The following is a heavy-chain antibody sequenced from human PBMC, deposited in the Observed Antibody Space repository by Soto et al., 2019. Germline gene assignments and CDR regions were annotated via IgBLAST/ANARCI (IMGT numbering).Heavy chain of an antibody. CDR3: ARDRVTVVRVNYYYYGMDV. Sequence: GGSLRLSCAASGFTFSSYAMSWVRQAPGKGLEWVSVISYDGSNKYYADSVKGRFTISRDNSKNTLYLQMNSLRPEDTAVYYCARDRVTVVRVNYYYYGMDVWGQGTTVTVSS. V-gene: IGHV3-30-3*01. J-gene: IGHJ6*02. CDR1: GFTFSSYA. CDR2: ISYDGSNK. D-gene: IGHD2-15*01.